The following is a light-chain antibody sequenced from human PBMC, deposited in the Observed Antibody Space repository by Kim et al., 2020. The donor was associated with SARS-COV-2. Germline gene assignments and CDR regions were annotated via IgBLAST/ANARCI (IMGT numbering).Light chain of an antibody. Sequence: EIVLTQSPATLSLSPGERATLSCRASQSVSSYLAWYQQKPGQAPRLLIYDASNRATGIPARFSGSGSGTDFTLTISSLEPEDFAVYYCQQRSKWPPTFCGGTKVEIK. CDR1: QSVSSY. CDR2: DAS. CDR3: QQRSKWPPT. V-gene: IGKV3-11*01. J-gene: IGKJ4*01.